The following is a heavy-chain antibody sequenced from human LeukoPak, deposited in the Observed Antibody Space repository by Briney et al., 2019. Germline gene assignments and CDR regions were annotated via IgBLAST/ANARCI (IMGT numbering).Heavy chain of an antibody. D-gene: IGHD3-10*01. J-gene: IGHJ6*02. V-gene: IGHV3-73*01. CDR2: IRSIANSYAT. CDR1: GFTFSGSD. CDR3: TRLTMATDYSGMDV. Sequence: GGSLKLSCAASGFTFSGSDMHWVSQASGKGLEWVGRIRSIANSYATAYDESVKGRFSISRDDSKNTAYLQMNSLKTEDTAVYYCTRLTMATDYSGMDVWGQGTTVTVSS.